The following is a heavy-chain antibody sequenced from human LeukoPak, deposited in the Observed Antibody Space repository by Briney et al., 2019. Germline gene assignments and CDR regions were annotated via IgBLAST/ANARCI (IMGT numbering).Heavy chain of an antibody. D-gene: IGHD2-2*01. CDR1: GFTFSNFW. CDR3: ARDGCTSNTCSTLGGCSS. Sequence: GGSLRLSCAASGFTFSNFWMSWVRQAPGKGLEWVANIKQDGFEKYYVDSVRGRFTISRDNAKNSLSLQMNSLRAEDTAVYYCARDGCTSNTCSTLGGCSSWGQGTLVTVSS. J-gene: IGHJ5*02. CDR2: IKQDGFEK. V-gene: IGHV3-7*01.